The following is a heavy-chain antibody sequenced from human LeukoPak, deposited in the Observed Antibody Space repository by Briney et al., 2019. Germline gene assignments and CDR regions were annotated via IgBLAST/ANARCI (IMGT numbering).Heavy chain of an antibody. Sequence: GESLQISCKGSGYSFTSYWIGWVRQMPGKGLEWMGIIYPGDSDTRYSPSFQGQVTISADKSISTAYLQWSSLKASDTAMYYCARDPDTAMDNDAFDIWGQGTMVTVSS. J-gene: IGHJ3*02. CDR3: ARDPDTAMDNDAFDI. V-gene: IGHV5-51*01. D-gene: IGHD5-18*01. CDR2: IYPGDSDT. CDR1: GYSFTSYW.